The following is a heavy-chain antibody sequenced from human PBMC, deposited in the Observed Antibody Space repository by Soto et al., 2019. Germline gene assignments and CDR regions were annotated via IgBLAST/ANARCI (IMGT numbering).Heavy chain of an antibody. CDR2: INHSGST. CDR1: GGSISNYY. Sequence: PSETLSLTCTVSGGSISNYYWSWIRQPPGKGLEWIGEINHSGSTNYNPSLKSRVTISVDTSKNQFSLKLSSVTAADTAVYYCARPTRQWLGLRYYYGMDVWGQGTTVTVSS. CDR3: ARPTRQWLGLRYYYGMDV. D-gene: IGHD6-19*01. V-gene: IGHV4-34*01. J-gene: IGHJ6*02.